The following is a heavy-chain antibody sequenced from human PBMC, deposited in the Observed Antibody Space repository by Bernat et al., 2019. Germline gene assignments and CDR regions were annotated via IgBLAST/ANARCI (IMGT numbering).Heavy chain of an antibody. V-gene: IGHV3-30*18. D-gene: IGHD5-18*01. J-gene: IGHJ4*02. CDR3: AKELGFRYGYPPPFDY. Sequence: VQLLESGGGVVQPGRSLRLSCAASGFTFSSSGMHWVRQAPGKGLEWVAVISYDGSNTYYPDSVKGRFTISRDNSKNTLYLQMNSLRAEDTAMYYCAKELGFRYGYPPPFDYWGQGTLVTVSS. CDR2: ISYDGSNT. CDR1: GFTFSSSG.